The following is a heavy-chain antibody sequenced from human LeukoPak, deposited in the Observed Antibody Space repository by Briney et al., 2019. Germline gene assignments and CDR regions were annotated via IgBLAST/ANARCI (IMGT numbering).Heavy chain of an antibody. Sequence: SETLSLTCTVSGGSISSGSYYWSWIRQPAGKGLEWIGRIYTSGSTNYNPSLKSRVTISVDTSKNQFSLKLSSVTAADTAVYYCARESGYYYDSSGYFDYWGQGTLVTVSS. CDR3: ARESGYYYDSSGYFDY. D-gene: IGHD3-22*01. CDR1: GGSISSGSYY. CDR2: IYTSGST. J-gene: IGHJ4*02. V-gene: IGHV4-61*02.